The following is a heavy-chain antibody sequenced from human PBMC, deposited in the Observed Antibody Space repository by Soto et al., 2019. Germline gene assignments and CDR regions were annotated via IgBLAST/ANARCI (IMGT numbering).Heavy chain of an antibody. D-gene: IGHD1-26*01. CDR1: GGSISSYY. CDR2: IYYSGST. J-gene: IGHJ5*02. CDR3: ARSLYSGSYTNWFDP. Sequence: SETLSLTCNVSGGSISSYYWSWIRQPPGKGLEYIGYIYYSGSTNYNPSLKSRVTISVDTSKKQFSLKLSSVTAADTAVYYCARSLYSGSYTNWFDPWGQGTLVTVSS. V-gene: IGHV4-59*01.